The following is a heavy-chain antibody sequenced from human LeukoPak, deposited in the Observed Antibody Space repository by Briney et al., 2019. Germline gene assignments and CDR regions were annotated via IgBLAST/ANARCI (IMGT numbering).Heavy chain of an antibody. CDR3: ARERMTTVTPAVPGDVKYYFDY. CDR2: ISGSGGST. J-gene: IGHJ4*02. D-gene: IGHD4-17*01. V-gene: IGHV3-23*01. CDR1: GFTFSSYA. Sequence: AGGSLRLSCAASGFTFSSYAMSWVRQAPGKGLEWVSAISGSGGSTYYADSVKGRFTISRDNSKNTLYLQMNSLRAEDTAVYYCARERMTTVTPAVPGDVKYYFDYWGQGTLVTVSS.